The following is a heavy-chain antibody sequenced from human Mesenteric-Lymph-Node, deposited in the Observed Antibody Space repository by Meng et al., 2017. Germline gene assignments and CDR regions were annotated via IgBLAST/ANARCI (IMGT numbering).Heavy chain of an antibody. CDR3: ARDADIVVVTATLDY. Sequence: GESLKISCAASGFTFSSYAMHWVRQAPGKGLEWVAVISYDGSNKYYADSVKGRFTISRDNSKNTLYLQMNSLRAEDTAVYYCARDADIVVVTATLDYWGQGTLVTVSS. V-gene: IGHV3-30*04. J-gene: IGHJ4*02. D-gene: IGHD2-21*02. CDR1: GFTFSSYA. CDR2: ISYDGSNK.